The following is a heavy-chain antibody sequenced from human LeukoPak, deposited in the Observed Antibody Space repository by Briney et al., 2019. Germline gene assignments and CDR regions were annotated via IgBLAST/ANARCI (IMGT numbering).Heavy chain of an antibody. J-gene: IGHJ5*02. V-gene: IGHV3-48*03. CDR3: ARKAPITMLEVDWFDP. D-gene: IGHD3-10*02. Sequence: SGGSLRLSCAASGFTFSSYEMNWVRQAPGKGLEWVSYISSSGSTIYYADSVKGRFTISRDNAKNSLYLQMNSLRAEDTAVYYCARKAPITMLEVDWFDPWGQGTLVTVSS. CDR1: GFTFSSYE. CDR2: ISSSGSTI.